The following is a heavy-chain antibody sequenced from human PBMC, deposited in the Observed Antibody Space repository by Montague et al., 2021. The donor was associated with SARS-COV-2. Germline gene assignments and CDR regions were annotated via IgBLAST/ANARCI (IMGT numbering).Heavy chain of an antibody. Sequence: PALVKPTQTLTLTCTFSGFSLSTSGMCVSWIRQPPGKALEWLARIDWDDDKYYSTSLKTRLTICKDTSKNQVVLTMTNMDPVDTATYYCARTFYDILTGTLGGMDVWGQGTTVTVSS. J-gene: IGHJ6*02. V-gene: IGHV2-70*11. D-gene: IGHD3-9*01. CDR2: IDWDDDK. CDR3: ARTFYDILTGTLGGMDV. CDR1: GFSLSTSGMC.